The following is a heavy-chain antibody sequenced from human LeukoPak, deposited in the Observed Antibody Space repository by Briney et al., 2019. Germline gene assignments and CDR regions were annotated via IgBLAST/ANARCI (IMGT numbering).Heavy chain of an antibody. CDR3: AKGGGARHFDY. Sequence: GGSLRLSCAASGFTFSSYAMSWVRQAPGKGLEWVSAISGSGGSTYYADSVKGRFTISRDNSKNTLSLQMNSLRVEDTAVYYCAKGGGARHFDYWGQGTLVTVSS. CDR2: ISGSGGST. V-gene: IGHV3-23*01. D-gene: IGHD3-16*01. J-gene: IGHJ4*02. CDR1: GFTFSSYA.